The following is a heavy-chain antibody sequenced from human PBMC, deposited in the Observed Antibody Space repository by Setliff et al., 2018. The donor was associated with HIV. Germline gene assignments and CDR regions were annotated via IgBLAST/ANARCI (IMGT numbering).Heavy chain of an antibody. Sequence: SETLSLTCAVYGGSLSGYHWSWIRQSPEKGLEWIGEINHSGSTNYNPSLKSRVTMSVDTSKNQFSLKLSSLTAADTAVYYCAGFPLSSSWYFYWGQGTLVTVSS. D-gene: IGHD6-13*01. CDR2: INHSGST. V-gene: IGHV4-34*01. CDR1: GGSLSGYH. J-gene: IGHJ4*02. CDR3: AGFPLSSSWYFY.